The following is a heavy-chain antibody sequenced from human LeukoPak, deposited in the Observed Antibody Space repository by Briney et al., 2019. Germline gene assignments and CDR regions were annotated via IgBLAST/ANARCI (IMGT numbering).Heavy chain of an antibody. CDR2: ISWNSGSI. J-gene: IGHJ4*02. V-gene: IGHV3-9*01. CDR1: GFTFDDYA. Sequence: GGSLRLSCAASGFTFDDYAMHWVRQAPGKGLEWVSGISWNSGSIGYADSVKGRFTISRDNAKNSLYLQMNSLRAEDTAVYYCAKVTTEGYFDYWGQGTLVTVSS. CDR3: AKVTTEGYFDY.